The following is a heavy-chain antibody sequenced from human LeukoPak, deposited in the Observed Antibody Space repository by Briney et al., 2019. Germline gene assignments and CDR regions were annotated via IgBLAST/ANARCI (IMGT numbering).Heavy chain of an antibody. CDR3: AGERGEEYSSGWYKRNSFDN. CDR2: GDYSGGT. J-gene: IGHJ4*02. Sequence: SETLSLICTVSGDSFSSVTDYWAWIRQPPGKGLEWIASGDYSGGTYYNPSLESRVAISADMSKNQFSLKLTSVTGADTAVYYCAGERGEEYSSGWYKRNSFDNWGQGIRVTVSS. CDR1: GDSFSSVTDY. D-gene: IGHD6-19*01. V-gene: IGHV4-39*07.